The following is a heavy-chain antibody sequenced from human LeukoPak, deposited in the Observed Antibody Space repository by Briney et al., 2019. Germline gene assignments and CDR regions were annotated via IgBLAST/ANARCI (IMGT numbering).Heavy chain of an antibody. V-gene: IGHV3-33*01. CDR2: IWYDGSNK. CDR3: ARDEYFEAKFFDY. Sequence: GGSLRLSCAASGFTFSSYGMHWVRQAPGKGLEWVAVIWYDGSNKYYADSVKGRFTISRDNSKSTLYLQMNSLRVEDSAVYYCARDEYFEAKFFDYWGQGALVTVSS. J-gene: IGHJ4*02. D-gene: IGHD3-9*01. CDR1: GFTFSSYG.